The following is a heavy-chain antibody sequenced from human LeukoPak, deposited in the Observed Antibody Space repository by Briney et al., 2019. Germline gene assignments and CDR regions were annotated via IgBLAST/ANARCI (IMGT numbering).Heavy chain of an antibody. CDR3: ARGGFGDSEAFDI. V-gene: IGHV4-30-4*01. Sequence: TSQTLSLTCTVSGGSISSGDYYWSWIRQPPGKGLEWIGYIYYSGSTYYNPSLKSRVTISVDTSKNQFSLKLSSVTAADTAVYYCARGGFGDSEAFDIWGQGTMVTVSS. J-gene: IGHJ3*02. CDR2: IYYSGST. D-gene: IGHD2-21*02. CDR1: GGSISSGDYY.